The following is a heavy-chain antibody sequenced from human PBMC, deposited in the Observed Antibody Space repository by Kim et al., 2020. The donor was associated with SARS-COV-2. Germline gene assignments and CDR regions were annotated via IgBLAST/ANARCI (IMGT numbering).Heavy chain of an antibody. CDR3: AEKGYGSGSYSYY. Sequence: YNPSLKSRVTISVDTSKNQFSLKLSSVTAADTAVYYCAEKGYGSGSYSYYWGQGTLVTVSS. V-gene: IGHV4-34*01. D-gene: IGHD3-10*01. J-gene: IGHJ4*02.